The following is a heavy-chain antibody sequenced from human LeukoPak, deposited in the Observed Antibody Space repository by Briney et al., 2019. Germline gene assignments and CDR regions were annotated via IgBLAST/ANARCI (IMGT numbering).Heavy chain of an antibody. J-gene: IGHJ4*02. CDR1: GVTFSSYS. V-gene: IGHV3-21*01. CDR2: ISSSSSYI. CDR3: ARDGVVPAAMSH. Sequence: GGSLRLSCAASGVTFSSYSMNWVRQAPGKGLEWVSSISSSSSYIYYADSVKGRFTISKDNAKNSLYLQMNSLRAEDTAVYYCARDGVVPAAMSHWGQGTLVTVSS. D-gene: IGHD2-2*01.